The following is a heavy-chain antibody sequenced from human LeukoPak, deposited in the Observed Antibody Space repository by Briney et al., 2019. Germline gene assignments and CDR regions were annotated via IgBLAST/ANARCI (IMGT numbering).Heavy chain of an antibody. CDR2: IIPIFGAP. J-gene: IGHJ5*02. V-gene: IGHV1-69*13. D-gene: IGHD3-3*01. CDR1: GGTFSSYA. Sequence: SVKVSCKASGGTFSSYAISWVRQAPGQGLEWMGGIIPIFGAPNYAQKFQGRVTITADESTSTAYMEPSSLRSEDTAVYYCARCYDLWSGYYRWLDPWGQGTLVTVSS. CDR3: ARCYDLWSGYYRWLDP.